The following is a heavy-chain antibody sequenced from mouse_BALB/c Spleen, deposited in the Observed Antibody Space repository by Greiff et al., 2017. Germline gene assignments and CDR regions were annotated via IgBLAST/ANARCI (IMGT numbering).Heavy chain of an antibody. CDR2: IYPGDGDT. D-gene: IGHD3-3*01. CDR3: ARGGPENYFDY. Sequence: QVQLQQSGPELVKPGASVKISCKASGYAFSSSWMNWVKQRPGQGLEWIGRIYPGDGDTNYNGKFKGKATLTADKSSSTAYMQLSSLTSVDSAVYFCARGGPENYFDYWGQGTTLTVSS. J-gene: IGHJ2*01. V-gene: IGHV1-82*01. CDR1: GYAFSSSW.